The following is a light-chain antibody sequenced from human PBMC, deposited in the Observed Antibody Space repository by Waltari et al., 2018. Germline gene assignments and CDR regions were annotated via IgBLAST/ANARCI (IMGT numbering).Light chain of an antibody. Sequence: EIVLTQSPGTLSLSPGERATLSCRASQTVRTTYLAWYQQKPGQAPPLHSYGASSRATGIPDRFSGSGSGTDFSLTISSLEPEDFAVYYCQQYDISPLTFGGGTKVEIK. V-gene: IGKV3-20*01. CDR3: QQYDISPLT. J-gene: IGKJ4*01. CDR2: GAS. CDR1: QTVRTTY.